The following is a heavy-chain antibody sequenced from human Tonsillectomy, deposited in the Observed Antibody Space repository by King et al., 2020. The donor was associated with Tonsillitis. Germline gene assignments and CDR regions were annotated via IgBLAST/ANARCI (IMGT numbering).Heavy chain of an antibody. Sequence: QLQESGPGLVKPSETLSLTCTVSGGSVSSGSYYWSWIRQPPGQGLEWIGYIYYSGSTNYNPSLKSRVTISVDTSKNPFSLELSSVTAADTAVYYCAGESIYDGSCYIPYCFDYWGQGTLVTVSS. V-gene: IGHV4-61*01. D-gene: IGHD3-22*01. CDR2: IYYSGST. CDR3: AGESIYDGSCYIPYCFDY. CDR1: GGSVSSGSYY. J-gene: IGHJ4*02.